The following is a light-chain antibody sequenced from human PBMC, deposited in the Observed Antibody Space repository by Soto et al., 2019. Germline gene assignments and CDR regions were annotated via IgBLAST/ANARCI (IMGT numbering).Light chain of an antibody. CDR1: SRDVGGYKY. V-gene: IGLV2-8*01. CDR3: SSYAGSNFYV. CDR2: EVS. J-gene: IGLJ1*01. Sequence: QSAPTQPPSASGSPGQSVTISCTGTSRDVGGYKYVSWYQQHPGKAPKLMIYEVSQRPSGVPDRFSGPKSGNTASLTVSGLQAEDEADYYCSSYAGSNFYVFGTGTKLTVL.